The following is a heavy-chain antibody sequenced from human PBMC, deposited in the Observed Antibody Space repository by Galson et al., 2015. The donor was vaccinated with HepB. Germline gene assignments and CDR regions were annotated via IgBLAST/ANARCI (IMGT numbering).Heavy chain of an antibody. D-gene: IGHD3-10*01. CDR2: ISAYNGNT. CDR1: GYTFNSYG. V-gene: IGHV1-18*04. CDR3: ARAIKLLWFGGDLDYYGMDV. Sequence: SVKVSCKASGYTFNSYGISWVRQAPGQGLEWMGWISAYNGNTKYAQKFQGRVTMTTDTSTGTAYLELRSLRSDDTAVYYCARAIKLLWFGGDLDYYGMDVWGQGTTVTVSS. J-gene: IGHJ6*02.